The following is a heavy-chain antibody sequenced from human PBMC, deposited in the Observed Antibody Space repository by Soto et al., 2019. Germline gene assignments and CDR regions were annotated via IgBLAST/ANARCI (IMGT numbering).Heavy chain of an antibody. J-gene: IGHJ6*02. Sequence: GESLKISCQGSGYSFASYWIGWVRQMPGKDLEWMGIIYPGDSGTRYSPSFQGQVTISADKSLRTAYLQWASLRASDTALYYCARTRSLTLGFYYDGMDVWGQGTTVTVSS. CDR3: ARTRSLTLGFYYDGMDV. V-gene: IGHV5-51*01. CDR1: GYSFASYW. D-gene: IGHD2-2*03. CDR2: IYPGDSGT.